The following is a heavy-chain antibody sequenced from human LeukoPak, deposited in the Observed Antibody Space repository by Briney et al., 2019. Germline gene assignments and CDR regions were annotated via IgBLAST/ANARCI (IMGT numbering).Heavy chain of an antibody. D-gene: IGHD3-22*01. CDR3: ALCYYDSSGYWRDAFDI. V-gene: IGHV1-24*01. CDR2: FDPEDGET. CDR1: GYTLTELS. Sequence: ASVKVSCKVSGYTLTELSMHWVRQAPGKGLEWMGGFDPEDGETIYAQKFQGRVTMTEDTSTDTAYMELSSLRSEDTAVYYCALCYYDSSGYWRDAFDIWGQGTMVTVSS. J-gene: IGHJ3*02.